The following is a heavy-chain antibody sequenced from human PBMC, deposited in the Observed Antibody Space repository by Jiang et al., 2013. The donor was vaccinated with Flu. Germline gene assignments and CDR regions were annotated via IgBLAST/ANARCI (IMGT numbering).Heavy chain of an antibody. D-gene: IGHD6-19*01. CDR3: ARDLVGQWLDYYYGMDV. CDR2: IWYDGSNK. CDR1: GFTFSSYG. Sequence: QLLESGGGVVQPGRSLRLSCAASGFTFSSYGMHWVRQAPGKGLEWVAVIWYDGSNKYYADSVKGRFTISRDNSKNTLYLQMNSLRAEDTAVYYCARDLVGQWLDYYYGMDVWGQGTTVTVSS. V-gene: IGHV3-33*01. J-gene: IGHJ6*02.